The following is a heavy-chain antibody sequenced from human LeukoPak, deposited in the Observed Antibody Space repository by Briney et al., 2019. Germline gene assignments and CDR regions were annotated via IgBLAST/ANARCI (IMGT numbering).Heavy chain of an antibody. CDR3: ARYLGGDRDFDY. V-gene: IGHV4-31*03. J-gene: IGHJ4*02. Sequence: SQTLSLTCTVSGGSISSGGYYRSWIRQHPGKGLEWIGYIYYSGSIYYNPSLKSRVTMSVDTSKNQFSLNLSSVTAADTAVYYCARYLGGDRDFDYWGQGTLVTVSS. CDR2: IYYSGSI. D-gene: IGHD2-15*01. CDR1: GGSISSGGYY.